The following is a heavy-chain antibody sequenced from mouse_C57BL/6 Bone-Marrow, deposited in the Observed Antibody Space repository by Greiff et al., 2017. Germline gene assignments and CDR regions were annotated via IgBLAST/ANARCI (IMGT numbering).Heavy chain of an antibody. CDR2: IYPRDGST. CDR3: ARDHDRTY. V-gene: IGHV1-85*01. J-gene: IGHJ3*01. CDR1: GYTFTSYD. D-gene: IGHD2-4*01. Sequence: VKLVESGPELVKPGASVKLSCKASGYTFTSYDINWVKQRPGQGLEWIGWIYPRDGSTKYNEKFKGKATLTVDTSSSTAYMELHSLTSEDSAVYFCARDHDRTYWGQGTLVTVSA.